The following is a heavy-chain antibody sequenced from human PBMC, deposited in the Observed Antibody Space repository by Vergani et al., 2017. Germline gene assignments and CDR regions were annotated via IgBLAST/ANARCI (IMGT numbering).Heavy chain of an antibody. V-gene: IGHV3-23*01. CDR1: GFTFSSYA. J-gene: IGHJ4*02. CDR3: ARGVDSSASAPDY. Sequence: EVQLLESGGGLVQPGGSLRLSCAASGFTFSSYAMSWVRQAPGKGLGWVSGISGSGGSTYYADSVKGRFTISRDNSKNTLYLQMNSLRADDTALYYCARGVDSSASAPDYWGQGTLVTVSS. CDR2: ISGSGGST. D-gene: IGHD3-22*01.